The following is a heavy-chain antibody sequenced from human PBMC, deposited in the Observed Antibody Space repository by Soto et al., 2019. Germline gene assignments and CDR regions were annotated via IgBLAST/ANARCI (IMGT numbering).Heavy chain of an antibody. CDR3: AREYYGLLTGYYADY. V-gene: IGHV3-74*01. D-gene: IGHD3-9*01. Sequence: EVRLVESGGDLVQRGGSLRLSCAASGFPFSSYWMHWVRHTPGKGLDWVARISGDGDTTYYADSVTGRFTVSRDNAKNTLSLQINGLRAEDTAVYYCAREYYGLLTGYYADYWGQGTLVSVSS. CDR1: GFPFSSYW. J-gene: IGHJ4*02. CDR2: ISGDGDTT.